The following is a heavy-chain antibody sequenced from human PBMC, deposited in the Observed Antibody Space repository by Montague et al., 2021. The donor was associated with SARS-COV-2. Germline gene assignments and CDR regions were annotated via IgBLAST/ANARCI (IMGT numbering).Heavy chain of an antibody. CDR3: VRGATRTFDY. CDR2: IFYRGST. V-gene: IGHV4-59*01. Sequence: SETLSLTCTVSGGSISSYYWSWIRQSPGKGLEWIGNIFYRGSTNYNPSLKSRVTISVDTSKNQFSLNLTSVTATDTAVYYCVRGATRTFDYWGQGTLVTVSS. D-gene: IGHD1-14*01. J-gene: IGHJ4*02. CDR1: GGSISSYY.